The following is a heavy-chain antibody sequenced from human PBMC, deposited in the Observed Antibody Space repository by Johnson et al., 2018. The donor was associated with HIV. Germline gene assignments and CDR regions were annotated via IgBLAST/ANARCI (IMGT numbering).Heavy chain of an antibody. CDR1: GFTFTNAW. D-gene: IGHD3-10*01. J-gene: IGHJ3*02. Sequence: VQLVESGGGLVKPGGSLRLSCAASGFTFTNAWMSWVRQAPGKGLEWVGRIKRKTDGGTTNYGAPVKGRFTISRDDSKNTLYLQMNSLKTEDTAVYYCTTGIEGLVLLWFRPSRDAFDIWGQGTMVTVSS. V-gene: IGHV3-15*01. CDR3: TTGIEGLVLLWFRPSRDAFDI. CDR2: IKRKTDGGTT.